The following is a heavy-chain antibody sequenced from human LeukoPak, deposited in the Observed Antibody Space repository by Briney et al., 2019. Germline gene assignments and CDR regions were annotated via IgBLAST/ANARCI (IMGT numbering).Heavy chain of an antibody. Sequence: GGSLRLSCAASGFTFSGSAMHWVRQASGKGLEWVGRIRSKANSYATAYAASVKGRFTISRDDSKNTAYLQMNSLKTEDTAVYYCTRSPEYSSSWYEDYWGQGTLVTVSS. J-gene: IGHJ4*02. CDR2: IRSKANSYAT. CDR3: TRSPEYSSSWYEDY. V-gene: IGHV3-73*01. CDR1: GFTFSGSA. D-gene: IGHD6-13*01.